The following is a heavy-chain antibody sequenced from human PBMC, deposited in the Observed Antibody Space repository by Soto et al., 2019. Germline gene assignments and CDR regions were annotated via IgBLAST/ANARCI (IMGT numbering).Heavy chain of an antibody. Sequence: SETLSLTCTVSGGSISSYYWSWIRQPPGKGLEWIGYIYYSGSTNYNPSLKSRVTISVDTSKNQFSLKLSSVTAADTAVYYGARRQWRGSGWFAPWGQGTLFPVSS. CDR1: GGSISSYY. V-gene: IGHV4-59*08. CDR2: IYYSGST. D-gene: IGHD6-19*01. CDR3: ARRQWRGSGWFAP. J-gene: IGHJ5*02.